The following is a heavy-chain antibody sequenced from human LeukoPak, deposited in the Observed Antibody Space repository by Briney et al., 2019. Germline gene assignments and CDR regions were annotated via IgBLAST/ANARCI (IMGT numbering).Heavy chain of an antibody. D-gene: IGHD3-22*01. V-gene: IGHV4-39*07. Sequence: NPSETLSLTCIVSGDSISSSSYYWGWIRQPPGKGLEWIASVYYSGSTYYNPSLNSRVTISVDTSKNQFSLKLSSVTAADTALYYCVREGMIVAVTPFDYWGQGTLVTVSS. CDR1: GDSISSSSYY. CDR2: VYYSGST. J-gene: IGHJ4*02. CDR3: VREGMIVAVTPFDY.